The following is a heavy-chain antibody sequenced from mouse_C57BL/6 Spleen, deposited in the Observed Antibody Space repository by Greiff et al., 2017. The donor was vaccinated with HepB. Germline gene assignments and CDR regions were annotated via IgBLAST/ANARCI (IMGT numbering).Heavy chain of an antibody. CDR1: GYSFSSSW. CDR2: IYPGDGDT. Sequence: VQLQQSGPELVKPGASVKISCKASGYSFSSSWMNWVKQRPGKGLEWIGRIYPGDGDTNYNGKFKGKATLTADKSSSTAYMQLSSLTSEDSAVYYCAREGYYDEDYYDAMDYWGQGTSVTVSS. V-gene: IGHV1-82*01. CDR3: AREGYYDEDYYDAMDY. J-gene: IGHJ4*01. D-gene: IGHD1-1*01.